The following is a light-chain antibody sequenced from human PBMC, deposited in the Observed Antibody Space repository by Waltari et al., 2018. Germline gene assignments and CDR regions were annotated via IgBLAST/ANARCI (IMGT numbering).Light chain of an antibody. Sequence: QLVLTQSPSASASLRASVKLTCTLSSGHSSNIIARLQQQPEKGPRYLMKVNSDGSHSKGDDIPCRFSGSSSGAERYLTISSLQSEDEADYYCETGGHGTWVFGGGTKLTVL. CDR1: SGHSSNI. CDR3: ETGGHGTWV. J-gene: IGLJ3*02. CDR2: VNSDGSH. V-gene: IGLV4-69*01.